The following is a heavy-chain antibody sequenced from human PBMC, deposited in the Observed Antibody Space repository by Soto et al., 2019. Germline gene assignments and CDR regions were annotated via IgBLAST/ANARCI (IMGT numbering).Heavy chain of an antibody. CDR2: IYWDADK. D-gene: IGHD2-2*01. CDR1: GCSLSTSGVG. CDR3: SHLVPAAFFDY. J-gene: IGHJ4*02. V-gene: IGHV2-5*02. Sequence: QITLKESGPTMVTPTQTLTLTCTFSGCSLSTSGVGVGWIRQPPGKALEWLALIYWDADKPYSPSLKSSRTTTKDTSKDQVVDTITNMDPVDTATYYGSHLVPAAFFDYWGQGTLVTVSS.